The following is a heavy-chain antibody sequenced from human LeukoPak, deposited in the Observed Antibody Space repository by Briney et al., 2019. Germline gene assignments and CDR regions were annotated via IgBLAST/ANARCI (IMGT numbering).Heavy chain of an antibody. CDR1: GDSISSGNY. J-gene: IGHJ5*02. CDR2: IYYSGST. D-gene: IGHD6-6*01. CDR3: AREKVVPQPVGSGGPNWFDP. V-gene: IGHV4-61*01. Sequence: SETLSLTCTVSGDSISSGNYWSWIRQPPGKGLEWIGYIYYSGSTNYNPSLKSRVTISVDTSKNQFSLKLSSVTAAGTAVYYCAREKVVPQPVGSGGPNWFDPWGQGTLVTASS.